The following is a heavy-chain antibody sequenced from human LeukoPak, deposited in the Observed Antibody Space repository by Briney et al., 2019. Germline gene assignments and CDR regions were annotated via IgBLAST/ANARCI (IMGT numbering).Heavy chain of an antibody. V-gene: IGHV3-11*06. D-gene: IGHD5-12*01. Sequence: PGGPLRLSCAASGFTFSDYYMSWIRQAPGKGLEWVSYITSSSSYTNYAESVKGRFTISRDNAKTSLYLQMNSLRAEDTAVYYCARGPVDRVATITWYFDLWGRGTLVTVSS. CDR1: GFTFSDYY. CDR2: ITSSSSYT. J-gene: IGHJ2*01. CDR3: ARGPVDRVATITWYFDL.